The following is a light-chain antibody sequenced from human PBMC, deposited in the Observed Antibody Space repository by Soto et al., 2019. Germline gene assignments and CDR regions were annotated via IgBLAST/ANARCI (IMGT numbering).Light chain of an antibody. CDR1: SSDVGGYNY. CDR3: GSYTDSITYV. V-gene: IGLV2-14*01. CDR2: EVT. J-gene: IGLJ1*01. Sequence: QSVLTQPASVSGSPGQSITISCTGTSSDVGGYNYVSWYQQHPGKAPKLMIYEVTNRPSGVSNRFSGSKSGNTASLTISGLQVEDEADYYCGSYTDSITYVFGTGTKVTVL.